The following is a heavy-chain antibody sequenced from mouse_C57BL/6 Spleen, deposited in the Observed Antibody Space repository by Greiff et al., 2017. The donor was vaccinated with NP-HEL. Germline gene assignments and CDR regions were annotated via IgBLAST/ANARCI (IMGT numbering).Heavy chain of an antibody. CDR1: GFSLTSYG. CDR3: AKGSYYSNYEECFFDD. V-gene: IGHV2-5*01. Sequence: VQLQQSGPGLVQPSQSLSITCTVSGFSLTSYGVHWVRQSPGKGLEWLGVIWRGGSTDYNAAFMSRLSINKDNSKSQVSFKMNSLQADDTAMYYCAKGSYYSNYEECFFDDWGQGTTLTVSS. D-gene: IGHD2-5*01. CDR2: IWRGGST. J-gene: IGHJ2*01.